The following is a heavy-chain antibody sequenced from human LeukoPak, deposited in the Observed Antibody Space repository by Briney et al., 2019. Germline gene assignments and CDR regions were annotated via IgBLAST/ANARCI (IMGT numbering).Heavy chain of an antibody. Sequence: KTSETLSLTCTVSGGSISGYFWSWIRQPPGKGLEWIGHIYYSGSTTYNPSLKSRVTISVDTSKNRFSLKLSSVTAADTAVYYCARDKSADYWGQGTLITVSP. CDR1: GGSISGYF. J-gene: IGHJ4*02. CDR3: ARDKSADY. CDR2: IYYSGST. V-gene: IGHV4-59*01.